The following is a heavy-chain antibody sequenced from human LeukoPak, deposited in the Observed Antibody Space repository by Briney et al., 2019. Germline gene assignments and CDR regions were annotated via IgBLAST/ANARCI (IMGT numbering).Heavy chain of an antibody. CDR2: IYHSGST. D-gene: IGHD3-10*01. V-gene: IGHV4-38-2*02. CDR3: ARGKHILFGEFFLNWFDP. Sequence: PSETLSLTCTVSGYSISSGYYWGWIRQPPGKGLEWIGSIYHSGSTNYNPSLKSRVTISVDKSKNQFSLKLSSVTAADTAVYYCARGKHILFGEFFLNWFDPWGQGTLVTVSS. CDR1: GYSISSGYY. J-gene: IGHJ5*02.